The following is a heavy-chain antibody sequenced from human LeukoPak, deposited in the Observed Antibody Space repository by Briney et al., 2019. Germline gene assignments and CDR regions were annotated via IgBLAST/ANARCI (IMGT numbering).Heavy chain of an antibody. J-gene: IGHJ5*02. V-gene: IGHV3-23*01. CDR1: GFTFSNYA. CDR2: LSRSGSDT. D-gene: IGHD5-12*01. Sequence: GGSLRLSCSASGFTFSNYAMSWVRLAPGKGLEWVSGLSRSGSDTYYADSVKGRFTISRDNSKNTLYLQMNSLRAEDTAVYYCAKTSGYSNSWYEDWGQGTLVTVSS. CDR3: AKTSGYSNSWYED.